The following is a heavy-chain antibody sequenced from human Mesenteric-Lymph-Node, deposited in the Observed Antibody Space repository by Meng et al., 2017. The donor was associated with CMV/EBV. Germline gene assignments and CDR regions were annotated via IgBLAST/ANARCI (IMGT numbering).Heavy chain of an antibody. V-gene: IGHV1-2*02. D-gene: IGHD3-3*01. CDR2: INPNSGGT. CDR1: GYTFNGYY. J-gene: IGHJ4*02. CDR3: ARGTRYYDFWSGYYHFDY. Sequence: ASVKVSCKASGYTFNGYYMHWVRQAPGQGLEWMGWINPNSGGTNYAQKFQGRVTMTRDTSISTAYMELSRLRSDDTAVYYCARGTRYYDFWSGYYHFDYWGQGTLVTVSS.